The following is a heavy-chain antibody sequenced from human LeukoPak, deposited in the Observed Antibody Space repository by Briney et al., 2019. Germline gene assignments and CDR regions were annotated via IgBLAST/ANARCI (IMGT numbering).Heavy chain of an antibody. CDR2: ISYDGSNK. Sequence: GGSLRLSCAASGFTFSSYAMHWVRQAPGKGLEWVAVISYDGSNKYYADSVKGRFTISRDNSKKTLYLQMNSLRAEDTAVYYCAREYYDILTGYHDAFDIWGQGAMVTVSS. CDR3: AREYYDILTGYHDAFDI. V-gene: IGHV3-30*04. D-gene: IGHD3-9*01. J-gene: IGHJ3*02. CDR1: GFTFSSYA.